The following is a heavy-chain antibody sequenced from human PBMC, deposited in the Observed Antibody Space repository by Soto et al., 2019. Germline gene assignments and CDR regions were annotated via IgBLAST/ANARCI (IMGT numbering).Heavy chain of an antibody. CDR2: IYYSGST. D-gene: IGHD1-20*01. V-gene: IGHV4-59*01. CDR1: GGSISSYY. Sequence: SETLSLTCTVSGGSISSYYWSWIRQPPGKGLEWIGYIYYSGSTNYNPSLKSRVTISVDTSKNQFSLKLSSVTAADTAVYYCARRYNWNDGVVSGYYFDYWGQGTLVTVSS. CDR3: ARRYNWNDGVVSGYYFDY. J-gene: IGHJ4*02.